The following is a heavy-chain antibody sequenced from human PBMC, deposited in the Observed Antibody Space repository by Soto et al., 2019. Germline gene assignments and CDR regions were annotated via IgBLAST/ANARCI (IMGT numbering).Heavy chain of an antibody. D-gene: IGHD3-22*01. J-gene: IGHJ5*02. V-gene: IGHV4-4*07. CDR2: IYTSGST. Sequence: PETLSLTCTVSGGSISSYYWSWIRQPAGKGLEWIGRIYTSGSTNYNPSLKSRVTMSVDTSKNQFSLKLSSVTAADTAVYYCARDLTLYDSSGFYPWGQGTLVTVSS. CDR1: GGSISSYY. CDR3: ARDLTLYDSSGFYP.